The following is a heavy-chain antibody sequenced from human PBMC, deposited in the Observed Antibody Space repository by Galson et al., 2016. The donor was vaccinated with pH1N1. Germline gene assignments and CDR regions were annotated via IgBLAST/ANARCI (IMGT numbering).Heavy chain of an antibody. J-gene: IGHJ6*02. V-gene: IGHV3-53*01. CDR1: GFSVSDNY. D-gene: IGHD3-3*01. Sequence: SLRLSCAASGFSVSDNYMSWVRQAPGKGLEWVSVIYSGDLTHYADSVKGRFTISRDESKNTVFLQPNSLRAEDTAQYFCARDLGVTRFVGRSRYGVDVWGQGTTVTVS. CDR3: ARDLGVTRFVGRSRYGVDV. CDR2: IYSGDLT.